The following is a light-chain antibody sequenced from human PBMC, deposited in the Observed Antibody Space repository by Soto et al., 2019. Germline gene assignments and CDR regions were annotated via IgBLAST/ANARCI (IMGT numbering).Light chain of an antibody. CDR2: GAS. CDR1: QSVSSK. CDR3: QQYGSSPQT. J-gene: IGKJ1*01. Sequence: EIVMTQSPATLSVSPGERATLSCRASQSVSSKLAWYQQKPGQAPSLLIYGASTRATGIPARFSGSGSGTEFTLTISSLQSEDFAVYYCQQYGSSPQTFGQGTKVEIK. V-gene: IGKV3-15*01.